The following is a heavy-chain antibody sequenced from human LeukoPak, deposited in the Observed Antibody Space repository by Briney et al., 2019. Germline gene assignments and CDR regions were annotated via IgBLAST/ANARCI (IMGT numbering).Heavy chain of an antibody. V-gene: IGHV3-21*01. CDR3: AGDSKWLRFLSPGGSLDY. CDR2: ISSSSSYI. Sequence: GGSLRLSCAASGFTFSSYSMNWVRQAPGKGLEWVSSISSSSSYIYYADSVKGRFTISRDNAKNSLYLQMNSLRAEDTAVYYCAGDSKWLRFLSPGGSLDYWGQGTLVTVSS. CDR1: GFTFSSYS. J-gene: IGHJ4*02. D-gene: IGHD5-12*01.